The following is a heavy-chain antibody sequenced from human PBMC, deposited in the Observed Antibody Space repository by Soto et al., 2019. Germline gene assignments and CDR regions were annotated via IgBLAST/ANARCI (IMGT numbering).Heavy chain of an antibody. J-gene: IGHJ6*02. CDR1: GFTFSSYW. CDR3: ARDSLLWFGELLHYYGMDV. V-gene: IGHV3-74*01. Sequence: GGSLRLSCAASGFTFSSYWMHWVRQAPGKGLVWVSRVNSDGSSTSYADSVKGRFTISRDNAKNTLYLQMNSLRAEDTAVYYCARDSLLWFGELLHYYGMDVWGQGTTVTVSS. D-gene: IGHD3-10*01. CDR2: VNSDGSST.